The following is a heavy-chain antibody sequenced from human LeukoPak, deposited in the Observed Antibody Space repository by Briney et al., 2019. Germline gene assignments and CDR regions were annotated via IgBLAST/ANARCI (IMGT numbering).Heavy chain of an antibody. Sequence: PGGSLGLSCAASGFTVSSNYMSWVRQAPGKGLEWVSVIYSGGSTYYADSVKGRFTISRDNSKNTLYLQMNSLRAEDTAVYYCARDYSYGFGYFDYWGQGTLVTVSS. V-gene: IGHV3-66*01. J-gene: IGHJ4*02. CDR2: IYSGGST. CDR1: GFTVSSNY. D-gene: IGHD5-18*01. CDR3: ARDYSYGFGYFDY.